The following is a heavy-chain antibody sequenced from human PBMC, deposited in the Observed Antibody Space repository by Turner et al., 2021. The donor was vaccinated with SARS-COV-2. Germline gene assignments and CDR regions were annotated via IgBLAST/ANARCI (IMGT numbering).Heavy chain of an antibody. D-gene: IGHD3-22*01. Sequence: EVQLLESGGGFVQPGGSLRLSCTASGFIFSSYAMSWVRQAPGKGLEWVSAISGRGGSTYYADSVKGRFSISRDNSKNTLYLQMNSLRAEDTAVYYCAKDLTMIVVVVTVFDYWGQGTLVTVSS. CDR3: AKDLTMIVVVVTVFDY. J-gene: IGHJ4*02. CDR1: GFIFSSYA. CDR2: ISGRGGST. V-gene: IGHV3-23*01.